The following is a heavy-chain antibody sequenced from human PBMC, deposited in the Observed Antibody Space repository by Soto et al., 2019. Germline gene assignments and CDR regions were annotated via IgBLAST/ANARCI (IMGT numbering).Heavy chain of an antibody. V-gene: IGHV4-34*01. CDR2: INHSGST. CDR3: ARGWYGAVHFDY. Sequence: SETLSLTCAVYGGSFSGYYWSWIRQPPGKGLEWIGEINHSGSTNYNPSLKSRVTISVDTSKNQFSLKLSSVTAADTAVYYCARGWYGAVHFDYWGQGTLVTVS. D-gene: IGHD6-13*01. CDR1: GGSFSGYY. J-gene: IGHJ4*02.